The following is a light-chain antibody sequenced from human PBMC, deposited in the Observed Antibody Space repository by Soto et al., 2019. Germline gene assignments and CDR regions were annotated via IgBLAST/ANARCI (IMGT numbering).Light chain of an antibody. J-gene: IGLJ3*02. V-gene: IGLV2-8*01. Sequence: QSALTQPPSASGSPGQSVTISCTGTSSNVGAYNYVSWYQQHAGKAPKLVIYEVTKRPSGVPDRFSGSKSANTASLTVSGLQAEDEADYYCSSFASSNTWVFGRRDQADRP. CDR1: SSNVGAYNY. CDR3: SSFASSNTWV. CDR2: EVT.